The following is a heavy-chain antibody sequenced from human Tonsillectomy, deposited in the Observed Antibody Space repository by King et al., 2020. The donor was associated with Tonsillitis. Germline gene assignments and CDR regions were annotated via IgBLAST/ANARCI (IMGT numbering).Heavy chain of an antibody. D-gene: IGHD3-9*01. CDR1: GYTFTGYF. CDR3: ARGNYDILTGYFGAYNWFDP. V-gene: IGHV1-2*02. CDR2: INPNNGGT. J-gene: IGHJ5*02. Sequence: QLVQSGTEVKKPGASVKVSCKASGYTFTGYFIHWVRQAPGEGLEWMGWINPNNGGTNYVQKFRGRVTMTRDMSISTASMELSRLRSDDTAVYYCARGNYDILTGYFGAYNWFDPWGQGNLVTVSS.